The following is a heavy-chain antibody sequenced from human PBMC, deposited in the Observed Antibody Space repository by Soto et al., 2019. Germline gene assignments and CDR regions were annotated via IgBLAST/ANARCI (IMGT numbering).Heavy chain of an antibody. V-gene: IGHV3-9*01. CDR3: AKARGAYLVLDDY. D-gene: IGHD3-16*01. Sequence: EVQLVESGGGLVQPGRSLRLSCAASGFTFDDYAMHWVRQAPGKGLEWVSGISWNSGNIDYADSVKGRFTISRDNAKNSLYLQMNSLRTEDTALYYCAKARGAYLVLDDYWGQGTLVTVSS. CDR1: GFTFDDYA. CDR2: ISWNSGNI. J-gene: IGHJ4*02.